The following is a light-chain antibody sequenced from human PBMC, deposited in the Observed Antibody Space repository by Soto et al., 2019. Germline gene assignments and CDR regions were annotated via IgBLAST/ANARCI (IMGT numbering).Light chain of an antibody. CDR2: AAS. CDR3: QQYNSYSEA. CDR1: QSISSY. Sequence: DIQMTKSPSSLSASVGDRVTITCRASQSISSYLNWYQQKPGKAPKLLIYAASSLQSGVPSRFSGNGSRTEFTLTISSLQPNDFATYYCQQYNSYSEAFGQVTKVDIK. J-gene: IGKJ1*01. V-gene: IGKV1-39*01.